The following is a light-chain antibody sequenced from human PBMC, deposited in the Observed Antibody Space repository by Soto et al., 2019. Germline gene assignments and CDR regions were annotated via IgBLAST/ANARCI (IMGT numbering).Light chain of an antibody. V-gene: IGKV1-5*01. CDR1: QSISSW. Sequence: DIQMTQYRSTLSASLGDRVTMTCRASQSISSWLAWYQQKPGKAPKLLIYDASSLESGVPSRFSGSGSGTEFTLTISSLQPDDFATYYCQQYNSYWTFGQGTKVDI. CDR3: QQYNSYWT. CDR2: DAS. J-gene: IGKJ1*01.